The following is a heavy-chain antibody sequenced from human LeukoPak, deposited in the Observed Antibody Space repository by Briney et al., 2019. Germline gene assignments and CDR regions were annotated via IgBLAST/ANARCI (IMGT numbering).Heavy chain of an antibody. Sequence: GGSLRLSCAASGFTFSNSAMSWVRQAPGKGLEWVSTLSGSGITTYYADSVKGRFTISRDNSKNTLYLQINTLRAEDSALYYCAKGIYSSGWSYFDYWGHGTLVTVSS. CDR2: LSGSGITT. CDR3: AKGIYSSGWSYFDY. V-gene: IGHV3-23*01. J-gene: IGHJ4*01. D-gene: IGHD6-19*01. CDR1: GFTFSNSA.